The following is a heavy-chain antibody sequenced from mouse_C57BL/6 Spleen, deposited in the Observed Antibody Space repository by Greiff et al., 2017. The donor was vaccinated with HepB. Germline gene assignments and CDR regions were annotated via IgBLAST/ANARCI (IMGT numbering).Heavy chain of an antibody. J-gene: IGHJ4*01. CDR2: IDPSDSET. V-gene: IGHV1-52*01. D-gene: IGHD2-3*01. Sequence: QVQLQQPGAELVRPGSSVKLSCKASGYTFTSYWMHWVKQRPIQGLEWIGNIDPSDSETHYNQKFKDKATLTVDKSSSTAYMQLSSLTSEDPAVYYCARSYDGYLYAMDYWGQGTSVTVSS. CDR3: ARSYDGYLYAMDY. CDR1: GYTFTSYW.